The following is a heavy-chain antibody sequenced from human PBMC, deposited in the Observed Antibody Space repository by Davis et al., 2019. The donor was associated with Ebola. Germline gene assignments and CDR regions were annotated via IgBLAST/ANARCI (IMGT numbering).Heavy chain of an antibody. CDR1: GGSFSGYY. CDR2: IYYSGST. Sequence: SETLSLTCAVYGGSFSGYYWSWIRQPPGKGLEWIGSIYYSGSTYYNPSLKSRVTISVDTSKNQFSLKLSSVTAADTAVYYCARLRIVGATLRYYFDYWGQGTLVTVSS. J-gene: IGHJ4*02. V-gene: IGHV4-34*01. D-gene: IGHD1-26*01. CDR3: ARLRIVGATLRYYFDY.